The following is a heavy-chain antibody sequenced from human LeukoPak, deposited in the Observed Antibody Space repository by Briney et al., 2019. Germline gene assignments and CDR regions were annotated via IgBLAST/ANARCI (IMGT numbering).Heavy chain of an antibody. CDR2: ISSSTICI. D-gene: IGHD2-21*01. J-gene: IGHJ4*02. Sequence: GGSLRLSCAASGFTFSSYSMNWVRQAPGKGLEWVSSISSSTICIYYADSVRGRFTISRDNVKNSLYLQMNSLRAEDTAVYYCARDRGGDFDYWGQGTLVTVSS. V-gene: IGHV3-21*01. CDR3: ARDRGGDFDY. CDR1: GFTFSSYS.